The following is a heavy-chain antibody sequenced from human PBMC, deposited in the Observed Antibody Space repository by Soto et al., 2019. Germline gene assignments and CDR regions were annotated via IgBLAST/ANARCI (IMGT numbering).Heavy chain of an antibody. D-gene: IGHD6-13*01. V-gene: IGHV4-34*01. CDR3: AREKPYSSSWYHDY. J-gene: IGHJ4*02. CDR1: GGSFSGYY. Sequence: QVQLQQWGAGLLKPSETLSLTCAVYGGSFSGYYWSWIRQPPGKGLEWIGDINQSGSTNYNPSLKSRVNISVDTSKNQFSLKLSSVTAADTAVYYCAREKPYSSSWYHDYWGQGTLVTVSS. CDR2: INQSGST.